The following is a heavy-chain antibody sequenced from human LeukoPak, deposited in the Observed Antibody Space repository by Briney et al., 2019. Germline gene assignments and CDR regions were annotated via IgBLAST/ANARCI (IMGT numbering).Heavy chain of an antibody. J-gene: IGHJ5*01. Sequence: GGSLRLSCAASGFTFSNYAMSWVRHAPGKGLVWVLGISCSGGSTYYADSVKGRFTISRDNSKNTLYLQMNSLRAEDTAVYYCAKDGEYSGYNNWFFYWGQGTLVTVSS. CDR1: GFTFSNYA. V-gene: IGHV3-23*01. CDR2: ISCSGGST. CDR3: AKDGEYSGYNNWFFY. D-gene: IGHD5-12*01.